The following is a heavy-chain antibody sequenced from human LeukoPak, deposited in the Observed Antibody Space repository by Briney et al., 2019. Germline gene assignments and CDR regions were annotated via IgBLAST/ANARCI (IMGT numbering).Heavy chain of an antibody. CDR3: ARDSKWAATIDAFDV. V-gene: IGHV3-7*01. J-gene: IGHJ3*01. CDR1: GFTLSSFW. Sequence: GGSLRLSCVASGFTLSSFWMSWVRQAPGRGLEWVANIKQDGNEVHYEDSVKGRFTISRDNTKNSLYLQMTSLRAEDTAVYYCARDSKWAATIDAFDVWGQGTVVTVCS. CDR2: IKQDGNEV. D-gene: IGHD5-12*01.